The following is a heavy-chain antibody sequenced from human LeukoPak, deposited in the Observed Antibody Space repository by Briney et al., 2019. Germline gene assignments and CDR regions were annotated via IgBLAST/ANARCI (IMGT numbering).Heavy chain of an antibody. J-gene: IGHJ4*02. CDR1: GGSISSGDYY. Sequence: PSGTLSLTCTVSGGSISSGDYYWSWIRQPPGKGLEWIGYIYYSGSTYYNPSLKSRVTISVDTSKNQFSLKLSSVTAADTAVYYCARGKWVAAAGMLDYWGQGTLVTVSS. CDR2: IYYSGST. D-gene: IGHD6-13*01. V-gene: IGHV4-30-4*08. CDR3: ARGKWVAAAGMLDY.